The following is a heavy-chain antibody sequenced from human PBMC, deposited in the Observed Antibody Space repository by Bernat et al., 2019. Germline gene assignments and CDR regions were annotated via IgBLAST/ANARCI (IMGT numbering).Heavy chain of an antibody. CDR1: GGSVSSGSYY. CDR3: AREPST. D-gene: IGHD6-6*01. V-gene: IGHV4-61*01. J-gene: IGHJ5*02. Sequence: QVQLQESGPGLVKPSETLSLTCTVSGGSVSSGSYYWSWIRQPPGKGLEWIGYIYYSGSTNYNTSIKSRVTISLDTSKNQFSLKLSSVTAADTAVYYCAREPSTWGQGTLVTVSS. CDR2: IYYSGST.